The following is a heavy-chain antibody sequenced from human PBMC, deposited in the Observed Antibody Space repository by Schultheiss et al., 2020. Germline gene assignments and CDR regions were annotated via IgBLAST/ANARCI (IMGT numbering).Heavy chain of an antibody. D-gene: IGHD3-10*01. Sequence: SGPMLVKPTQTLTLTCTFSGFSLSTSGMCVSWIRQPPGKALEWLARIDWDDDKYYSTSLKTRLTISKDTSKNQVVLTMTNMDPVDTATYYCARSPGYYGSGRYYYGMDVWGRGTTVTVAS. CDR3: ARSPGYYGSGRYYYGMDV. CDR1: GFSLSTSGMC. J-gene: IGHJ6*04. V-gene: IGHV2-70*11. CDR2: IDWDDDK.